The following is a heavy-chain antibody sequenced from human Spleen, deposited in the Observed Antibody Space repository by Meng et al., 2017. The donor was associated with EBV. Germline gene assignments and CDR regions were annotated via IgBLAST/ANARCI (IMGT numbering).Heavy chain of an antibody. Sequence: QGHLVQSGAGVKKAGSSVKVSCKASGGTFNKYAISWVRQAPGQGLEWMGGIVPVLGATDYAQKFQGRVSITADKSSSTAYMELRSLRSEDTAMYYCAIDLECVGGSCYLFHYWGQGTLVTVSS. J-gene: IGHJ4*02. D-gene: IGHD2-15*01. V-gene: IGHV1-69*06. CDR3: AIDLECVGGSCYLFHY. CDR1: GGTFNKYA. CDR2: IVPVLGAT.